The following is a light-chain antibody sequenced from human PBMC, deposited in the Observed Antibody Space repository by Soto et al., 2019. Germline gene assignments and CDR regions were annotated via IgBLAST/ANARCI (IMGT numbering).Light chain of an antibody. CDR3: CTYAGSSNV. J-gene: IGLJ1*01. V-gene: IGLV2-8*01. CDR1: SSDVGGYNY. Sequence: QSVLTQPPSASGSPGQSVAISCTGTSSDVGGYNYVSWYQQHPGKAPKLMIYEVNKRPSGVPDRFSGSKSGNTASLTVSGLQAEDDADYYCCTYAGSSNVFGTGTKLTVL. CDR2: EVN.